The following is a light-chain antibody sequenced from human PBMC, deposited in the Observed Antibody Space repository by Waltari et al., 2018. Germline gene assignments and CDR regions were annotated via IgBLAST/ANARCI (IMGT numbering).Light chain of an antibody. CDR2: EVT. Sequence: QSALTQPPSASGSPGQSVTISCTGTSNDVGGFNYVSWYQQYPGKAPKLMIFEVTKRPSGVPDRFSGSKSCNTASLTVSVLQAEDEADYYCYSFSGTNSVAFGGGTKLTVL. CDR1: SNDVGGFNY. J-gene: IGLJ2*01. V-gene: IGLV2-8*01. CDR3: YSFSGTNSVA.